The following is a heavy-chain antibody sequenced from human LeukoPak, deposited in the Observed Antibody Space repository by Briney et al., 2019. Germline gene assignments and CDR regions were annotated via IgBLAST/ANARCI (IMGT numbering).Heavy chain of an antibody. CDR2: ILSDGSQE. Sequence: GRSLRLSCAASGFTFSSYGMHWVRQAPGKGLEWVAVILSDGSQEKYADSVKGRFTISRDNSKNTLFLQMNSLRAEDTAVYYCARDDALGDNALDIWGQGTMVTVSS. V-gene: IGHV3-33*01. J-gene: IGHJ3*02. CDR1: GFTFSSYG. D-gene: IGHD3-16*01. CDR3: ARDDALGDNALDI.